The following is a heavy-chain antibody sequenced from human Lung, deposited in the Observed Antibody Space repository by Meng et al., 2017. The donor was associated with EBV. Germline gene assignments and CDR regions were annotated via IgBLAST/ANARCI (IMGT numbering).Heavy chain of an antibody. J-gene: IGHJ4*02. Sequence: EVQLVESGGGRVKPGGSLRISCAASGFTFSTYSMNWVRQAPGKGLEWVSSIGTTGNIYYADSVKGRFTISRDNAKNSVYLEMKSLRAEDTAVYYCARDTIVVDYWGQGTLVTVSS. CDR3: ARDTIVVDY. D-gene: IGHD2-21*01. CDR2: IGTTGNI. V-gene: IGHV3-21*01. CDR1: GFTFSTYS.